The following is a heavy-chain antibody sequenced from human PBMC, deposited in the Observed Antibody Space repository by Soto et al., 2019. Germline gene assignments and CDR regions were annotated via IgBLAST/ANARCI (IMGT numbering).Heavy chain of an antibody. CDR2: IYYSGST. CDR3: VRGFYDTRGYSASFDS. J-gene: IGHJ4*02. CDR1: GGSISTYY. D-gene: IGHD3-22*01. Sequence: QVQLQESGPGLVKPSETLSLTCTVSGGSISTYYWGWIRQPPGKRLEWIGYIYYSGSTNYNPSLKSRVTISVDTSKNQFSLQLSSVTAVDTAVYYCVRGFYDTRGYSASFDSWGQGTLVTVSS. V-gene: IGHV4-59*12.